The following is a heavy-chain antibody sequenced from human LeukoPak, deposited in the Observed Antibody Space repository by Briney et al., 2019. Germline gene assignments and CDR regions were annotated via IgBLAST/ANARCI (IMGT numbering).Heavy chain of an antibody. CDR2: ISGSGGST. V-gene: IGHV3-23*01. J-gene: IGHJ4*02. CDR3: AKALGPYSSSPDDY. CDR1: GSTFSSYA. D-gene: IGHD6-6*01. Sequence: PGGSLRLSCAASGSTFSSYAMSWVRQAPGKGLEWVSAISGSGGSTYYADSVKGRFTISRDNSKNTLYLQMNSLRAEDTAVYYCAKALGPYSSSPDDYWGQGTLVTVSS.